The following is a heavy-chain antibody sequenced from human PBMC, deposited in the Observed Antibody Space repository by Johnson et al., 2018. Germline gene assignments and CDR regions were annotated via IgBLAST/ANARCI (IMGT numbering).Heavy chain of an antibody. D-gene: IGHD6-13*01. CDR1: GFTFSSYW. J-gene: IGHJ6*03. CDR3: VRHSDPYYYYYMDV. CDR2: INSDGGST. Sequence: VQLVQSGGGLVQPGRSLRLSCAASGFTFSSYWMHWVRQVPGKGLVWVSRINSDGGSTRYADSVKGRFTISRDNAKNTLYLQMNSLRVEDTAMYYCVRHSDPYYYYYMDVWGKGTTVTVSS. V-gene: IGHV3-74*02.